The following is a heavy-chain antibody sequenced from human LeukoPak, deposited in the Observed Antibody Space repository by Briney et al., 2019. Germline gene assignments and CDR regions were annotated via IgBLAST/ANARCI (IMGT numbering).Heavy chain of an antibody. V-gene: IGHV1-69*06. CDR3: ARSVRYFDWPPYYYYMDV. CDR1: GGSFSSYV. Sequence: ASVKVSCKASGGSFSSYVISWVRQAPGQGLEWMGGIIPIFGTANYAQKFQGRVTITADKSTSTAYMELSSLRSEDTAVYYCARSVRYFDWPPYYYYMDVWGKGTTVTVSS. J-gene: IGHJ6*03. D-gene: IGHD3-9*01. CDR2: IIPIFGTA.